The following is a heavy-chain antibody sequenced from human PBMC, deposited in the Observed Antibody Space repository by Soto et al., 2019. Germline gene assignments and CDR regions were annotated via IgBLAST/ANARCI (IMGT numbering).Heavy chain of an antibody. CDR2: IYYSGST. J-gene: IGHJ5*02. V-gene: IGHV4-39*07. CDR1: GSYVRSSCFY. D-gene: IGHD3-9*01. Sequence: PLTCYVSGSYVRSSCFYGGPCHQPPGKGLEWIGSIYYSGSTYYNPSLKSRVTISVDTSKNQFSLKLSSVTAADTAVYYCARGARYLTGYNWVDPWGQGTLVTVSS. CDR3: ARGARYLTGYNWVDP.